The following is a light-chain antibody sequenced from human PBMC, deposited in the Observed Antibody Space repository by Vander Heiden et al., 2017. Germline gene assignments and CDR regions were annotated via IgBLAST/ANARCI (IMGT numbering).Light chain of an antibody. V-gene: IGLV2-14*03. J-gene: IGLJ2*01. Sequence: QSAPTQPASVSGSPGQSITITCTGTSSDVGGYNYVSWYQQHPGKAPKVMIDDVSNRPSGVSNRFSGSKSGNTASLTISGLQAEDEADYYCTSYTSRTTWVFGGGTKLTVL. CDR1: SSDVGGYNY. CDR2: DVS. CDR3: TSYTSRTTWV.